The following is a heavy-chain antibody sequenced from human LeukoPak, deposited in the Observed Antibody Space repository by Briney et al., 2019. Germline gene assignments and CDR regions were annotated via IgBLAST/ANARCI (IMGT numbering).Heavy chain of an antibody. CDR3: ARGIIYDRRSYYYYGVDV. J-gene: IGHJ6*02. CDR2: FSGGGAGT. CDR1: GCTVSSHA. D-gene: IGHD5/OR15-5a*01. V-gene: IGHV3-23*01. Sequence: GSLTLSCAASGCTVSSHAMSWVRQAPGKGPEWVSAFSGGGAGTYYADSAEGRFTISRDNSKSTLYLQMNSLRAEDTAVYYCARGIIYDRRSYYYYGVDVWGQGTTVAVS.